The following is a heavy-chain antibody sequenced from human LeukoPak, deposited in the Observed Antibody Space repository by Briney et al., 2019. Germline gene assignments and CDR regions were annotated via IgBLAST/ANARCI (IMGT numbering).Heavy chain of an antibody. J-gene: IGHJ5*02. CDR2: ISAYNGNT. V-gene: IGHV1-18*01. D-gene: IGHD2-15*01. Sequence: ASVKVSCKASGYTFTSYGISWVRQAPGQGLEWMGWISAYNGNTNYAQKLQGRVTMTTDTSTSTAYMELRSLRSDGTAVYYCARDLGYCSGGSCYWGWFDPWGQGTLVTVSS. CDR1: GYTFTSYG. CDR3: ARDLGYCSGGSCYWGWFDP.